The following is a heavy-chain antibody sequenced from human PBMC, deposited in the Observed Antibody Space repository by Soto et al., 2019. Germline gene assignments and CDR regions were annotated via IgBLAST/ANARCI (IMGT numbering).Heavy chain of an antibody. CDR1: GFTFSSYA. D-gene: IGHD6-13*01. V-gene: IGHV3-30-3*01. J-gene: IGHJ6*02. CDR2: ISYDGSNK. CDR3: ARDHKTAAAGTRGGYYYYGMDV. Sequence: GGSLRLSCAASGFTFSSYAMHWVRQAPGKGLEWVAVISYDGSNKYYADSVKGRFTISRDNSKNTLYLQMNSLRAEDTAVYYCARDHKTAAAGTRGGYYYYGMDVWGQGTTVTVSS.